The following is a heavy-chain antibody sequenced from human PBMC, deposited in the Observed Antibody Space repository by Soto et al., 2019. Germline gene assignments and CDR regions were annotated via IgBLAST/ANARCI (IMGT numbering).Heavy chain of an antibody. J-gene: IGHJ1*01. V-gene: IGHV1-69*13. CDR2: IIPIFGTA. Sequence: ASVKVSCKVSGGSFTTYTISWVRQAPGQGLEWMGGIIPIFGTANYAQKFQGRVTITADESTSTAYMELSSLRSEDTAVYYCAKEDVSGYYYSGLWGQG. CDR3: AKEDVSGYYYSGL. D-gene: IGHD3-22*01. CDR1: GGSFTTYT.